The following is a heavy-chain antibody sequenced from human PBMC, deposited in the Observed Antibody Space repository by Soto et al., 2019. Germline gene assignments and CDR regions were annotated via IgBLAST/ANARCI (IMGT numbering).Heavy chain of an antibody. J-gene: IGHJ4*02. CDR1: GFTFSSYW. D-gene: IGHD6-19*01. Sequence: EVQLVESGGGLVQPGGSLRLSCAASGFTFSSYWMHWVRQAPGKGLVWVSRINSDGSSTSYADSVKGRFTISRDNAMNTLYLQMNSLRAEDTAVYYCARRGHSSGLYYFDYWGQGTLVTVSS. V-gene: IGHV3-74*01. CDR2: INSDGSST. CDR3: ARRGHSSGLYYFDY.